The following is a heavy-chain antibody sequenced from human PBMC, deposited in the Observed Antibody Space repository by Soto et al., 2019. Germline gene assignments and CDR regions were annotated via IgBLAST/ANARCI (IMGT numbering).Heavy chain of an antibody. D-gene: IGHD2-2*01. J-gene: IGHJ5*02. CDR1: GYTFTSYD. CDR3: ARSCISTSCYHNWFDP. V-gene: IGHV1-8*01. Sequence: ASVKVSCKASGYTFTSYDINWVRQATGQGLEWMGWMNPNSGNTGYAQKFQGRVTMTRNTSISTAYMELSSLRSEDTAVYYCARSCISTSCYHNWFDPWGQGTLVTVSS. CDR2: MNPNSGNT.